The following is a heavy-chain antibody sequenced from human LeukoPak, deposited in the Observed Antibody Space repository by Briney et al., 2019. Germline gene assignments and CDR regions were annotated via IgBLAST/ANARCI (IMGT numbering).Heavy chain of an antibody. CDR2: IYTSGST. Sequence: SETLSLTCNVSGGSISSGSYYWSWIRQPAGKGLEWIGRIYTSGSTNYNPSLKSRVTISVDTSKNQFSLKLSSVTAADTAVYYCARDRRICSSTSCPTYYYYYYMDVWGKGTTVTVS. V-gene: IGHV4-61*02. D-gene: IGHD2-2*01. CDR3: ARDRRICSSTSCPTYYYYYYMDV. CDR1: GGSISSGSYY. J-gene: IGHJ6*03.